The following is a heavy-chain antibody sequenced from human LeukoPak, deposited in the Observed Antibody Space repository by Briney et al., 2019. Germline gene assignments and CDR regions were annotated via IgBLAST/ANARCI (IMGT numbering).Heavy chain of an antibody. CDR2: IWYDGSNK. CDR3: AKDLPLPLDAFDI. D-gene: IGHD1-26*01. Sequence: GGSLRLSCAASGFTVSSNYMSWVRQAPGKGLEWVAVIWYDGSNKYYADSVKGRFTISRDNSKNTLYLQMNSLRAEDTAVYYCAKDLPLPLDAFDIWGQGTMVTVSS. CDR1: GFTVSSNY. V-gene: IGHV3-33*06. J-gene: IGHJ3*02.